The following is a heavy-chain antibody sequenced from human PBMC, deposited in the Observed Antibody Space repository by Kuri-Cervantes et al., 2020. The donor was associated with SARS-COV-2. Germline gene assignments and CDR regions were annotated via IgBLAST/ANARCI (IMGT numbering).Heavy chain of an antibody. J-gene: IGHJ4*02. CDR3: AKDRSITIFGVVLRRGTYFDY. D-gene: IGHD3-3*01. CDR2: IYSGGNT. CDR1: GFTVSSNY. V-gene: IGHV3-53*01. Sequence: GGSLRLSCTASGFTVSSNYMSWVRQAPGKGLEWVSLIYSGGNTYYADSVNGRFTIFKDNSKNTLYLQMNSLRAEDSAVYYCAKDRSITIFGVVLRRGTYFDYWGQGTLVTVSS.